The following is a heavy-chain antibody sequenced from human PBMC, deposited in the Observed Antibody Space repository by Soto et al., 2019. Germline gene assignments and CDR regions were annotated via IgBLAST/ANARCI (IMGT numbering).Heavy chain of an antibody. CDR2: ISASGDVT. V-gene: IGHV3-23*01. Sequence: GGSLSLACAASGFTFSDFGRIWVRQAPGKGLEWVSVISASGDVTYYAASVKGRFTLSRDNSKNTLYLEMNSLTVADTAVYYCAKKVTIYAVDPADYWGQGP. CDR1: GFTFSDFG. J-gene: IGHJ4*02. D-gene: IGHD3-3*01. CDR3: AKKVTIYAVDPADY.